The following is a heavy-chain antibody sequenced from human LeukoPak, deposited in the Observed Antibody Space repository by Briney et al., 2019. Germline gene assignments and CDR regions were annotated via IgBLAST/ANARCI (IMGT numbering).Heavy chain of an antibody. CDR1: GGSITSNNYY. V-gene: IGHV4-39*01. J-gene: IGHJ4*02. CDR3: WRPHCSNSVCSSSRVDF. Sequence: SETLSLTCTVSGGSITSNNYYWGWIRQPPGKGLEWIGNIHYSGSTYYSPSLKNRVTISVDTSKNQFSLRLKSVTAADTAVYYCWRPHCSNSVCSSSRVDFWGQGTLVTVSS. CDR2: IHYSGST. D-gene: IGHD2-8*01.